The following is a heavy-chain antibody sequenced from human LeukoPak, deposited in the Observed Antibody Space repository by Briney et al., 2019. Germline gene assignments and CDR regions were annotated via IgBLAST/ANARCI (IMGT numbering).Heavy chain of an antibody. D-gene: IGHD3-22*01. CDR3: ARGGTYDSSGYVDY. CDR2: ISPNSGAT. Sequence: GASVKVSCKASGYTFTDYYVHWVRLVPGQGLEWMGRISPNSGATNYAEKFRGRVTMARDTSISTAYMELSRLRSDDTAVYYCARGGTYDSSGYVDYWGQGTLVTVSS. J-gene: IGHJ4*02. CDR1: GYTFTDYY. V-gene: IGHV1-2*06.